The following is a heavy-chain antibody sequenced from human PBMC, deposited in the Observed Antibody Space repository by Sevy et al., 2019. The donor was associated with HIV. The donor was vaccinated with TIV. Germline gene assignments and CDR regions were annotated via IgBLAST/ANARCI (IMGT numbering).Heavy chain of an antibody. D-gene: IGHD4-17*01. Sequence: GGSLRLSCAASGFSISDYYMSWIRQAPGKGPQWISYISSTADSIYYADSVKDRFTISRDNAKNSLYLQMNSLTVEDTALYYCARVHLKDGDLGDYHYYAMDVWGRGTTVTVSS. V-gene: IGHV3-11*01. J-gene: IGHJ6*02. CDR3: ARVHLKDGDLGDYHYYAMDV. CDR1: GFSISDYY. CDR2: ISSTADSI.